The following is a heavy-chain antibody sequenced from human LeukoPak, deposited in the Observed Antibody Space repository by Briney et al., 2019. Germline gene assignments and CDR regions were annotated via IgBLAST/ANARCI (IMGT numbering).Heavy chain of an antibody. J-gene: IGHJ4*02. V-gene: IGHV1-8*02. CDR2: MNPNSGNT. D-gene: IGHD3-22*01. Sequence: ASVKVSCKASGGTFSSYAINWVRQATGQGLEWMGWMNPNSGNTGYAQKFQGRVTMTRNTSISTAYMELSSLRSEDTAVYYCASEDSSGYFGVSVNWGQGTLVTVSS. CDR3: ASEDSSGYFGVSVN. CDR1: GGTFSSYA.